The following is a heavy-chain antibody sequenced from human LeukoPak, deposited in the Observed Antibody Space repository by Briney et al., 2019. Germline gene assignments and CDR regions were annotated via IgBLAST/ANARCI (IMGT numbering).Heavy chain of an antibody. CDR1: GYTFTSYG. V-gene: IGHV1-18*01. D-gene: IGHD3-10*01. CDR3: ARDAIWFGELFPEFDY. J-gene: IGHJ4*02. CDR2: ISAYNGNT. Sequence: ASVKVSCKASGYTFTSYGISWVRQAPGQGLEWMGWISAYNGNTNYAQKLQGRVTMTTDTSTSTAYMELRSLRSDDTAVYYCARDAIWFGELFPEFDYWGQGTLVTVSS.